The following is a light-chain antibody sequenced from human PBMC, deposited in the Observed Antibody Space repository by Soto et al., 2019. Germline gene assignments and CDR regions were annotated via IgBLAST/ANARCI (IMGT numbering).Light chain of an antibody. Sequence: QSVLTQPASVSGSPGQSITISCTGTSSDVGGYNLVSWYQQHPGKAPKLMIFEDTKRPSGVSNRFSGSKSGNTASLTISGLQAQDDADYYCCSYAGSTTYVVFGGGTKLTVL. CDR1: SSDVGGYNL. CDR2: EDT. J-gene: IGLJ2*01. V-gene: IGLV2-23*01. CDR3: CSYAGSTTYVV.